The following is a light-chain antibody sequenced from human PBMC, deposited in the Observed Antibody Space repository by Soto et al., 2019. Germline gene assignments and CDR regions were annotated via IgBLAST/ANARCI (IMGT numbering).Light chain of an antibody. J-gene: IGLJ2*01. CDR2: SNN. V-gene: IGLV1-44*01. CDR3: AAWDDSLNVV. Sequence: QPVLTQPPSASGTPGQRVTISCSGSSSNIGSNSVNWYQQLPGTAPKLLTYSNNQRPSGVPDRFSGSKSGTSASLAISGLQSEDEADYYCAAWDDSLNVVFGGGTKLTVL. CDR1: SSNIGSNS.